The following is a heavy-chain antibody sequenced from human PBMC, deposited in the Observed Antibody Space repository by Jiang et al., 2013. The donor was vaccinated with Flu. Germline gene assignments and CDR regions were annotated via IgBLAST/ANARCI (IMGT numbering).Heavy chain of an antibody. D-gene: IGHD3-10*02. J-gene: IGHJ4*02. CDR1: GYSFTSHA. Sequence: SGAEVKKPGASVKVSCKASGYSFTSHAMHWVRQAPGQRLEWMGWINAGNGNTKYSQKFQGRITITRDTSASTVDMELSSLRSEDTAVYYCARDTSMFLYYFDYCGQGTLVTVSS. V-gene: IGHV1-3*01. CDR3: ARDTSMFLYYFDY. CDR2: INAGNGNT.